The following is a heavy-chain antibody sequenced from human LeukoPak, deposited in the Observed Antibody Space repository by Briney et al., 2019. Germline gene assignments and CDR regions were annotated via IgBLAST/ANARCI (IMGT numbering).Heavy chain of an antibody. J-gene: IGHJ4*02. Sequence: PSETLSLTCTVSGGSISSSSYYWGWIRQPPGKGLEWIGSIYYSGSTYYNPSLKSRVTISVDTSKNQFSLKLGSVTAADTAVYYCARDSGYYYLFDYWGQGTLVTVSS. CDR2: IYYSGST. CDR1: GGSISSSSYY. CDR3: ARDSGYYYLFDY. V-gene: IGHV4-39*02. D-gene: IGHD3-22*01.